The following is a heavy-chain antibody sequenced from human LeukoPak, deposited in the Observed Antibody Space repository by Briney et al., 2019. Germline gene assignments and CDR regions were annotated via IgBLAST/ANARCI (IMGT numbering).Heavy chain of an antibody. J-gene: IGHJ6*03. CDR3: AKDESTCGSRSCNYYTDV. Sequence: GGSLRLSCAASGFNFDSYAMSWVRLAPGEGLEWVSGINSGGDRSDYADSGKGRFTISRDNSKNTLYLQMNSLRADDTALYYCAKDESTCGSRSCNYYTDVWGKRTTVTVSS. CDR2: INSGGDRS. V-gene: IGHV3-23*01. CDR1: GFNFDSYA. D-gene: IGHD2-2*01.